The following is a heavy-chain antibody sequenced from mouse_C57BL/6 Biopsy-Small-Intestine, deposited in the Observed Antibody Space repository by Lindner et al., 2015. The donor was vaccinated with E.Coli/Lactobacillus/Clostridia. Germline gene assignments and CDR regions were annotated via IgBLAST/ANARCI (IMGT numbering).Heavy chain of an antibody. Sequence: VQLQESGAELARPGASVKMSCKASGYTFTSYTMHWVKQRPGQHLEWIGYINPSSAYTEYNQRFKDKATLTADKSSSTAYMQLSSLTSEDSAVYYCVRDWYFDVWGTGTTVTVSS. V-gene: IGHV1-4*01. J-gene: IGHJ1*03. CDR1: GYTFTSYT. CDR2: INPSSAYT. CDR3: VRDWYFDV.